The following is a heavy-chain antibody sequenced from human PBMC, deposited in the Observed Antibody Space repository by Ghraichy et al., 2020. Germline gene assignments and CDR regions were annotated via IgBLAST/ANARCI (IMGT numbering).Heavy chain of an antibody. CDR2: ISGSGGST. Sequence: GGSLRLSCAASGFTFSSYAMSWVRQAPGKGLEWVSAISGSGGSTYYADSVKGRFTISRDNSKNTLYLQMNSLRAEDTAVYYCASNDAYYYGSGSYFDAFDIWGQGTMVTVSS. D-gene: IGHD3-10*01. J-gene: IGHJ3*02. CDR1: GFTFSSYA. CDR3: ASNDAYYYGSGSYFDAFDI. V-gene: IGHV3-23*01.